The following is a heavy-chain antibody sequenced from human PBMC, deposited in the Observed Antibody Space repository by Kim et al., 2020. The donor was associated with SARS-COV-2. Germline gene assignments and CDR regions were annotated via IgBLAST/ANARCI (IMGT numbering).Heavy chain of an antibody. V-gene: IGHV4-34*01. J-gene: IGHJ5*02. CDR3: VRRGGQLVIRRWFDP. Sequence: SETLSLTCAVYGGSFSGYYWSWIRQPPGKGLEWIGEINHSGSTNYNPSLKSRVTISVDTSKNQFSLKLSSVTAADTAVYYCVRRGGQLVIRRWFDPWGQGTLATVSS. CDR1: GGSFSGYY. D-gene: IGHD6-6*01. CDR2: INHSGST.